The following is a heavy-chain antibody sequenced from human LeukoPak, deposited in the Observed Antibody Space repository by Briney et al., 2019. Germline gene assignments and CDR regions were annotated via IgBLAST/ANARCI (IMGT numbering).Heavy chain of an antibody. V-gene: IGHV3-7*01. CDR1: GFTFSPYW. J-gene: IGHJ4*02. CDR3: AIKHDY. CDR2: IKPDGSEK. Sequence: GGSLRLSCTTSGFTFSPYWMTWVRQAPGKGLEWVANIKPDGSEKYYVDSVKGRFTISRDNTKNSVYLQMNSLRAEDTAVYYCAIKHDYWGQGTLVTVSS.